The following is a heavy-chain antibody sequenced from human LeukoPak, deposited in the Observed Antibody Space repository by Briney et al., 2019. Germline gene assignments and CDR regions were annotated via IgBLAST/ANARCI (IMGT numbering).Heavy chain of an antibody. CDR2: ISYDGSNK. Sequence: GGSLRLSCAASGFTFSTYAMYWVRQAPGKGLEWVAIISYDGSNKYYADSVKGRFTISRDNSKNTVYLQMNSLRAEDTAVYYCARDRVGGAMTRAFDIWGQGTMVTVSS. V-gene: IGHV3-30*03. CDR1: GFTFSTYA. J-gene: IGHJ3*02. CDR3: ARDRVGGAMTRAFDI. D-gene: IGHD1-26*01.